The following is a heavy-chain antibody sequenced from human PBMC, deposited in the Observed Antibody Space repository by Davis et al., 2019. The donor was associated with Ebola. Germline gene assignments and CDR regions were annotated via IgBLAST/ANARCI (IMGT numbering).Heavy chain of an antibody. CDR2: IDPSDSYT. V-gene: IGHV5-10-1*01. CDR1: GYSFTSYW. CDR3: ARHSYISARTFDY. J-gene: IGHJ4*01. Sequence: GGPLRPSFKGSGYSFTSYWISGLRQMPGKGLEWMGRIDPSDSYTNYSPSFKDHVTITAEKSISTAYLQWSSLKASDTTMYYCARHSYISARTFDYWGQGTLVTVSS. D-gene: IGHD2-2*02.